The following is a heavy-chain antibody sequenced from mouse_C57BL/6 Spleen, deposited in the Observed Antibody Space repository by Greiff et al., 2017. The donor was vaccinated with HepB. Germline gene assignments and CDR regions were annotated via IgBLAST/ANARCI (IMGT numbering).Heavy chain of an antibody. CDR1: GYAFSSSW. CDR2: IYPGDGDT. D-gene: IGHD2-4*01. CDR3: ARDDYDADWFAY. V-gene: IGHV1-82*01. Sequence: QVQLKESGPELVKPGASVKISCKASGYAFSSSWMNWVKQRPGKGLEWIGRIYPGDGDTNYNGKFKGKATLTADKSSSTAYMQLSSLTSEDSAVYFCARDDYDADWFAYWGQGTLVTVSA. J-gene: IGHJ3*01.